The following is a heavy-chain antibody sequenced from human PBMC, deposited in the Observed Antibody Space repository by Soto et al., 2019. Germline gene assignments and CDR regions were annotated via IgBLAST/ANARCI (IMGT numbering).Heavy chain of an antibody. D-gene: IGHD3-10*01. V-gene: IGHV3-33*01. J-gene: IGHJ4*02. CDR3: ARDRGGGRWYGEISFFFDY. Sequence: QVQLVESGGGVVQPGRSLRLPCAASGFTFSSYGMHWVRQAPGKGLEWVAVIWYDGSNKYYADSVKGRFTISRDNSKNTLYLQMNSLRAEDTAVYYCARDRGGGRWYGEISFFFDYWGQGTLVTVSS. CDR1: GFTFSSYG. CDR2: IWYDGSNK.